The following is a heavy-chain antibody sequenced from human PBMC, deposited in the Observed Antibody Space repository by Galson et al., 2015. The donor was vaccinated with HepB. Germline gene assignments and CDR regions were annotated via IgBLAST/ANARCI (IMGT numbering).Heavy chain of an antibody. CDR2: INHSGST. J-gene: IGHJ4*02. CDR1: GGSFSGYY. CDR3: ARGNMGWGRVAGLDY. D-gene: IGHD1-14*01. Sequence: SETLSLTCAVYGGSFSGYYWSWIRQPPGKGLEWIGEINHSGSTNYNPSLKSRVTISVDTSKNQFSLKLSSVTAADTAVYYCARGNMGWGRVAGLDYWGQGTLVTVSS. V-gene: IGHV4-34*01.